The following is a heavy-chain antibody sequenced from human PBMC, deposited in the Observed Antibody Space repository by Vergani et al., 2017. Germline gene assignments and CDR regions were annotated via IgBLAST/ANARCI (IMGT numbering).Heavy chain of an antibody. D-gene: IGHD3-10*01. CDR2: IYSGGSST. J-gene: IGHJ6*03. V-gene: IGHV3-23*03. CDR3: AKGRGDYYYYMDV. Sequence: EVQLLESGGGLVQPGGSLRLSCAASGFTFSSYAMSWVRQAPGKGLEWVSVIYSGGSSTYYADCVKGRFTISRDNSKNTLYLQMNSLRAEDTAVYYCAKGRGDYYYYMDVWGKGTTVTVSS. CDR1: GFTFSSYA.